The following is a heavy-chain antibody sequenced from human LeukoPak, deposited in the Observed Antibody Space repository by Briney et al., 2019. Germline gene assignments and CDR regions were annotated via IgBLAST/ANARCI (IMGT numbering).Heavy chain of an antibody. V-gene: IGHV1-69*13. CDR3: AREGRGDYYDSSGYYHFDY. CDR1: GGTFSSYA. J-gene: IGHJ4*02. CDR2: IIPIFGTA. D-gene: IGHD3-22*01. Sequence: ASVKVSCKASGGTFSSYAISWVRQAPGQGLEWMGGIIPIFGTANYAQKFQGRVTITADESTSTAYMELSSLRSEDTAVYYCAREGRGDYYDSSGYYHFDYWGQGTLVTVSS.